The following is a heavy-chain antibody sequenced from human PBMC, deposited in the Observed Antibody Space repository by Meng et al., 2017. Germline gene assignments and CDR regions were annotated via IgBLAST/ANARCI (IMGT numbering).Heavy chain of an antibody. Sequence: SVKVPCKASGGSFSSYTISWVRQAPGQGLEWMGRIIPILGIANYAQKFQGRVTITADKSTSTAYMELSSLRSEDTAVYYCARGRADIVVVPAARTNWFDPWGQGTLVTVSS. CDR3: ARGRADIVVVPAARTNWFDP. CDR1: GGSFSSYT. V-gene: IGHV1-69*02. D-gene: IGHD2-2*01. J-gene: IGHJ5*02. CDR2: IIPILGIA.